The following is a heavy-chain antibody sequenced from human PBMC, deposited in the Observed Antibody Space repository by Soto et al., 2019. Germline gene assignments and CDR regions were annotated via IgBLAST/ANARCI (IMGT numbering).Heavy chain of an antibody. CDR1: GYTFTSYD. D-gene: IGHD3-3*01. CDR3: ARLKEYYDFWSGYYLDAFDI. V-gene: IGHV1-8*01. Sequence: ASVKVSCKASGYTFTSYDINWVRQATGQGLEWMGWMNPNSSNTGYAQKFQGRVTMTRNTSISTAYMELSSLRSEDTAVYYCARLKEYYDFWSGYYLDAFDIWG. J-gene: IGHJ3*02. CDR2: MNPNSSNT.